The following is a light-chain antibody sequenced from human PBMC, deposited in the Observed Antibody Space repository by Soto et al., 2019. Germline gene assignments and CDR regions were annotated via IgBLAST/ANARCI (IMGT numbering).Light chain of an antibody. CDR2: SVS. Sequence: EVVLTQSPGTLSLSPGEGATLSCRASQSVRGNSLAWYQQKPGQAPRLLIYSVSSRATGIPDRFSDSGSGTDFTLTISRLEPEDFAVYYCQQYGALPVTFGPGITVDIK. V-gene: IGKV3-20*01. J-gene: IGKJ3*01. CDR3: QQYGALPVT. CDR1: QSVRGNS.